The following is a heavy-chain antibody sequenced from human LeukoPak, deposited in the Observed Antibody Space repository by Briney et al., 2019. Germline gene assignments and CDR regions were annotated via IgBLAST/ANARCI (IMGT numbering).Heavy chain of an antibody. J-gene: IGHJ3*02. D-gene: IGHD6-19*01. CDR1: GGSLSSYY. Sequence: SETLSLTCTVSGGSLSSYYWSWIRQPAGKGLEWIGRIYTSGSTNYNPSLKSQVTMSVDTPKNQFSLKLSSVTAADTAVYYCAREPHSSGWYRDAFDIWGQGTMVTVSS. V-gene: IGHV4-4*07. CDR2: IYTSGST. CDR3: AREPHSSGWYRDAFDI.